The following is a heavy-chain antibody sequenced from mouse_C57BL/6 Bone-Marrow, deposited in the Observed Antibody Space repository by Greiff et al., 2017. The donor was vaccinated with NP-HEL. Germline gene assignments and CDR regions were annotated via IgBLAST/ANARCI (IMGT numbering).Heavy chain of an antibody. CDR2: IYPGSGST. Sequence: QVQLQQPGAELVKPGASVKMSCKASGYTFTSYWITWVKQRPGQGLEWIGDIYPGSGSTNYNEKFKSKATLTVDTSSSTAYMQLSRLTSEDSAVYYCANMVNTHWYFDVWGTGTTVTVSS. V-gene: IGHV1-55*01. J-gene: IGHJ1*03. D-gene: IGHD2-2*01. CDR1: GYTFTSYW. CDR3: ANMVNTHWYFDV.